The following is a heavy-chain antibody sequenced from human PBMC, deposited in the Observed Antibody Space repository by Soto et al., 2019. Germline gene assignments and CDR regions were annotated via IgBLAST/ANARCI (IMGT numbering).Heavy chain of an antibody. CDR2: TRNKANSHTT. J-gene: IGHJ4*02. CDR1: GFTFSDHY. Sequence: GGSLRLSCAASGFTFSDHYMDWVRQAPGKGLEWVGRTRNKANSHTTEYAASVKGRFTISRDDSKNSLYLQMNSLKVEDTAVYYCAGATTVTEYWGQGALVTV. D-gene: IGHD4-17*01. CDR3: AGATTVTEY. V-gene: IGHV3-72*01.